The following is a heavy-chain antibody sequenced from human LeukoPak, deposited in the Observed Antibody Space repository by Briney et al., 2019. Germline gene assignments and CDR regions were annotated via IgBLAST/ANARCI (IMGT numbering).Heavy chain of an antibody. CDR3: AQSLGRSNWIGNWFVP. CDR1: AGSISSSSHS. CDR2: DYYTGRT. V-gene: IGHV4-39*01. Sequence: SETLSLTCTVSAGSISSSSHSWGWIRQPPGKGLEWTVSDYYTGRTYHNPSLKCRVTISVDTSMNQFSLKLSSLTAADTAVYYCAQSLGRSNWIGNWFVPWGQGTLVTVSS. J-gene: IGHJ5*02. D-gene: IGHD1-1*01.